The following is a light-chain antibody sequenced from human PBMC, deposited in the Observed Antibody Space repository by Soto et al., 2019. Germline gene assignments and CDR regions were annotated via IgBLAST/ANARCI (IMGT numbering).Light chain of an antibody. CDR2: VAS. Sequence: IQMTQSPSSLSASVGDRVTMTCGASQSISRYLNWYQQKPGKAPNLLIYVASSLQSGVPSRFSGSGSGTDFTLTISSLQPEDFATYYCQQANSFPWTFGQGTKVDIK. J-gene: IGKJ1*01. V-gene: IGKV1-39*01. CDR3: QQANSFPWT. CDR1: QSISRY.